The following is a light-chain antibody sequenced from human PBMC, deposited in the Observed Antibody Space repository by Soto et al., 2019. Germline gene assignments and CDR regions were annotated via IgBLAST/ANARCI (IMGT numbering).Light chain of an antibody. CDR2: GAS. J-gene: IGKJ1*01. CDR3: QQYGSFSG. V-gene: IGKV3-20*01. Sequence: EIGVRHSSAALSISPGERATLSFRASQSVSSSYLAWYQQKPGQAPRLLIYGASSRATGIPDRFSGSGSGTDFTLTISSLEPEDFAVYYYQQYGSFSGFAQGTKVDIK. CDR1: QSVSSSY.